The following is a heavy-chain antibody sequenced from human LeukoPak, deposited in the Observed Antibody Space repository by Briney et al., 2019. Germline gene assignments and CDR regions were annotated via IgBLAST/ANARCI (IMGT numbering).Heavy chain of an antibody. CDR3: AKGSRGYAMPNFDY. CDR2: ISGNAGRT. CDR1: GFTFSNYA. D-gene: IGHD2-2*01. J-gene: IGHJ4*02. V-gene: IGHV3-23*01. Sequence: PGGSLRLSCAASGFTFSNYAMSWVRQAPGKGLEWVSTISGNAGRTFYADSVKGRFSISRDNSKNTLYLQMNSLRVEDTAVYYCAKGSRGYAMPNFDYWGQGTLVTVSS.